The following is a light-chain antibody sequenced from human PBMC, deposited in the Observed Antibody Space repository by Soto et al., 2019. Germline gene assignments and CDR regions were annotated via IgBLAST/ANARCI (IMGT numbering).Light chain of an antibody. CDR2: DAS. Sequence: EIVLTQSPATLSLSPGERATLSCRASQSVSSYLAWYQQKPGQAPRLLIYDASNRATGIPARFSGSGSGTDFTLTISSLEPEDFAVYYCQQRSNWSSITFGQGTRLE. CDR1: QSVSSY. J-gene: IGKJ5*01. CDR3: QQRSNWSSIT. V-gene: IGKV3-11*01.